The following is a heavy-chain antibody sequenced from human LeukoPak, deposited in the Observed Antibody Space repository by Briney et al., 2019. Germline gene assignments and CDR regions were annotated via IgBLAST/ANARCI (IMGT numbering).Heavy chain of an antibody. CDR3: TRESGAFSPFGF. D-gene: IGHD1-26*01. CDR2: VHLSGAS. Sequence: PSETLSLTCAVSGGSILTTNWWSWRRQPPGKGLEWIGEVHLSGASNYNPSLKSRVNMSIDKSKNQLSLELTSVTAADTAIYYCTRESGAFSPFGFWGQGTLATVSS. J-gene: IGHJ4*02. CDR1: GGSILTTNW. V-gene: IGHV4-4*02.